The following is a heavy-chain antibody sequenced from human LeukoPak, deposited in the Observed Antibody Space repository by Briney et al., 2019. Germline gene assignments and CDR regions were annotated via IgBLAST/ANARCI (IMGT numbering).Heavy chain of an antibody. CDR1: GFTFSSYS. V-gene: IGHV3-21*01. CDR2: ISISSSYI. D-gene: IGHD1-26*01. CDR3: ARVEGATPHFDY. Sequence: GGSLRLSCAASGFTFSSYSMNWVRQAPGKGLEWVSSISISSSYIYYADSVKGRFTISRDNAKNSLYLQRSSLRAEDTAVYYCARVEGATPHFDYWGQGTLVTVSS. J-gene: IGHJ4*02.